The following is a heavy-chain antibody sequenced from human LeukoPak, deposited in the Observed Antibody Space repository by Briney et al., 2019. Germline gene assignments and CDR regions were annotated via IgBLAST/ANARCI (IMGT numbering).Heavy chain of an antibody. Sequence: SETLSLTCIVSGGSISTNYWSWIRQSPGKGLEWIGYISYIGSTIYNPSLDRRVPMSVDRSKNQFPLNLRSVTAADTAVYYCARHFGRDGDDVWAFDFDYWGQGSLVTVSS. D-gene: IGHD5-24*01. CDR2: ISYIGST. V-gene: IGHV4-59*08. CDR1: GGSISTNY. CDR3: ARHFGRDGDDVWAFDFDY. J-gene: IGHJ4*02.